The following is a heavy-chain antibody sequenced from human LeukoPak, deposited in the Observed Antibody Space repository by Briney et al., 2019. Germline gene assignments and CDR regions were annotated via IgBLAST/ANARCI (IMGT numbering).Heavy chain of an antibody. CDR3: AGDGYNSRRFFDY. CDR2: ISPYNGDT. D-gene: IGHD5-24*01. CDR1: GYTFTSYG. V-gene: IGHV1-18*01. Sequence: ASVKVSCKASGYTFTSYGISWVRQAPGQGLEWMGWISPYNGDTDYAQKLQGRVTMTTDTSTSIAYMDLGSLRSDDTAVYYCAGDGYNSRRFFDYWGQGTLVTVSS. J-gene: IGHJ4*02.